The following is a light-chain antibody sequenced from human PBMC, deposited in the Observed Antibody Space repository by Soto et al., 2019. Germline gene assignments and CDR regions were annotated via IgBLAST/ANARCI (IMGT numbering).Light chain of an antibody. J-gene: IGLJ1*01. Sequence: QSVLAQPASVSGSPGQSIAISCTGTSSDVGRYNYVSWYQQHPGKAPILLISDVSIRPSGVSDRFYGSKSGNTASLTISGLQTEDEADYYCSSFTSAYTFVFGSGTKVTVL. CDR1: SSDVGRYNY. V-gene: IGLV2-14*03. CDR2: DVS. CDR3: SSFTSAYTFV.